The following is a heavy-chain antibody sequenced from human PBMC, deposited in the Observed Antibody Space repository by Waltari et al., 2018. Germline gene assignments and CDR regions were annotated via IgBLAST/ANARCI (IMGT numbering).Heavy chain of an antibody. CDR2: INGTGITT. CDR1: GFSFSLYW. V-gene: IGHV3-74*01. D-gene: IGHD2-15*01. J-gene: IGHJ4*02. Sequence: EVQLVESGGGLVQPGGSLRLSCAASGFSFSLYWRHWVRQVPGKGGVWVPRINGTGITTNYADAVRGRFIISRDNAKNTLYLQMNSLTAEDTAVYYCAMLRVVSVFDPFDNWGQGTLVTVSS. CDR3: AMLRVVSVFDPFDN.